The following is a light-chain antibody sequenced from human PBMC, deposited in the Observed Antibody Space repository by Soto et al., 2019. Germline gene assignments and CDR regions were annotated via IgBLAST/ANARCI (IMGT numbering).Light chain of an antibody. CDR1: SSNIGSNT. CDR2: SNN. J-gene: IGLJ1*01. CDR3: AAWDDSLNGVYV. V-gene: IGLV1-44*01. Sequence: QSVLTQPPSASGTPGQRVTISCSGSSSNIGSNTVNWYQQLPGTAPKLLIYSNNQRPSGVPDRFSGSKSGTSASLAISGLQSEDVADYYCAAWDDSLNGVYVFGTGTKVTVL.